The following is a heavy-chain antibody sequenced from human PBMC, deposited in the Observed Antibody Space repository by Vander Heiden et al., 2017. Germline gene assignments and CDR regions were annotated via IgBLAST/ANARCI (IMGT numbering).Heavy chain of an antibody. Sequence: QVQLQASGPGLVKPSETLSLTCTVSGGSISSYYWSWIRQPPGKGLEWIGYIYYSGSTNYNPSLKSRVTISVDTSKNQFSLKLSSVTAADTAVYYCARGGVLGYCSSTSCYTPWFDPWGQGTLVTVSS. V-gene: IGHV4-59*01. D-gene: IGHD2-2*02. CDR3: ARGGVLGYCSSTSCYTPWFDP. CDR1: GGSISSYY. CDR2: IYYSGST. J-gene: IGHJ5*02.